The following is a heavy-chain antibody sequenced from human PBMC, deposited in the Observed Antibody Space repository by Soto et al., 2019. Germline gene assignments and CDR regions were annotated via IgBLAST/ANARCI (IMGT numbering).Heavy chain of an antibody. CDR1: GGTFSSYA. V-gene: IGHV1-69*12. J-gene: IGHJ4*02. CDR3: VRVVAIPGYPDN. CDR2: IVPIVDTS. Sequence: QVQLVQSGAEVRQPASSVKVSCKTSGGTFSSYAISWVRQAPGQGLEWMGGIVPIVDTSTYAQKFQGRVTITADESTNTAYMELSSLRSDDTAIYYCVRVVAIPGYPDNWGQGTLVTVS. D-gene: IGHD5-12*01.